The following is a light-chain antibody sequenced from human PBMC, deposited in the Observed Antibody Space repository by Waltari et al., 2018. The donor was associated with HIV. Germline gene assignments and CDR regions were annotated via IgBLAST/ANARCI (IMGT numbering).Light chain of an antibody. CDR3: QQYFSTPPT. V-gene: IGKV4-1*01. Sequence: DIVLAQSPNSLRVSRDERATGNYRSTLSILYNSNNNSYLGWYQQKPGQPPKLLIYWASTRASGTPDRFTGSGSGTDFALTISSLQAEDAAVYYCQQYFSTPPTFGQGTKVEIK. CDR1: LSILYNSNNNSY. CDR2: WAS. J-gene: IGKJ1*01.